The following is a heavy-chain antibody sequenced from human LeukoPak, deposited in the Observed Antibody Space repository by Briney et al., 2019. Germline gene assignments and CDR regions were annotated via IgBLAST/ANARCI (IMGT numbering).Heavy chain of an antibody. CDR3: AREGLDFSMRDYVWGSYRPFDY. J-gene: IGHJ4*02. Sequence: SETLSLTCTVSGGSISSYYWSWIRQPAGKGLEWIGRIYTSGSTNYNPSLKSRVTMSVDTSKNQFSLKLSSVTAADTAVYYCAREGLDFSMRDYVWGSYRPFDYWGQGTLVTVSP. V-gene: IGHV4-4*07. D-gene: IGHD3-16*02. CDR2: IYTSGST. CDR1: GGSISSYY.